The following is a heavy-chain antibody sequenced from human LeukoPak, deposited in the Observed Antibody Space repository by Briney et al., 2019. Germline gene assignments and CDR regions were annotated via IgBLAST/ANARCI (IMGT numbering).Heavy chain of an antibody. D-gene: IGHD3-9*01. CDR2: ISYDGSSK. Sequence: GGSLRLSCSASGFTFSSFALHWVRQAPGMGLEWVAAISYDGSSKYYADSVKGRFTISRDNSKNTLYLQMNSLRAEDTAVYYCAGDRFWCRGFDSAGTLHYFDYWGQGTLVTVSS. CDR3: AGDRFWCRGFDSAGTLHYFDY. V-gene: IGHV3-30-3*01. CDR1: GFTFSSFA. J-gene: IGHJ4*02.